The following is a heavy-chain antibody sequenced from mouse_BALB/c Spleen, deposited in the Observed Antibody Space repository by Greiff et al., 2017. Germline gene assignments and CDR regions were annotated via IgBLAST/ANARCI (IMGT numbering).Heavy chain of an antibody. CDR2: ISYSGST. V-gene: IGHV3-2*02. CDR1: GYSITSDYA. D-gene: IGHD1-2*01. CDR3: ASNGYGFAY. Sequence: EVQLQESGPGLVKPSQSLSLTCTVTGYSITSDYAWNWIRQFPGNKLEWMGYISYSGSTSYNPSLKSRISITRDTSKNQFFLQLNSVTTEDTATYYCASNGYGFAYWGQGTLVTVSA. J-gene: IGHJ3*01.